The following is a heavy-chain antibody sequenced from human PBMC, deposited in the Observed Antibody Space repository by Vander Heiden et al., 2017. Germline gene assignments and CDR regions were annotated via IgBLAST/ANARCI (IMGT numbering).Heavy chain of an antibody. D-gene: IGHD5-18*01. V-gene: IGHV1-18*04. J-gene: IGHJ4*02. CDR2: ISPYNGIT. CDR1: GYTFSSNG. Sequence: QVQLVQSGAEVKKAGASVKVSCKASGYTFSSNGITWVRQTPGQGLEWMGWISPYNGITEYAQKLQGRVTMTTDTSTSTAYMELRSLRSDDTAVYYCAREHVDTAGGRPFDYWGQGTLVTVSS. CDR3: AREHVDTAGGRPFDY.